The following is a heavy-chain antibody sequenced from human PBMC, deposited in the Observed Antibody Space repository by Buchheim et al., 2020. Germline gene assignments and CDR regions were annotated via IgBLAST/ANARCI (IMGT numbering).Heavy chain of an antibody. CDR1: GGSFSGYY. CDR2: INHSEST. Sequence: QVQLQQWGAGLLKPSETLSLTCAVYGGSFSGYYWSWIRQPPGKGLEWIGEINHSESTNYNPSLKSRVTISVDTSKNQFSMKLSSVTAADTAVYYCARLGYCSSTSCYPFDYWGQGTL. J-gene: IGHJ4*02. V-gene: IGHV4-34*01. CDR3: ARLGYCSSTSCYPFDY. D-gene: IGHD2-2*01.